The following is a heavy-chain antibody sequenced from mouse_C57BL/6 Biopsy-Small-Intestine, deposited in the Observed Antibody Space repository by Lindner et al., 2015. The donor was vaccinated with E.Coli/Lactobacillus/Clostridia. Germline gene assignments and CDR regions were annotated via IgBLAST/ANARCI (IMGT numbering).Heavy chain of an antibody. D-gene: IGHD2-4*01. Sequence: VQLQESGPELVKPGASVKISCKASGYSFTDYNMNWVKQSHGKSLEWIGYINPNNGGTSYNQKFKGKATLTVNKSSSTAYMELRSLTSEDSAVYYCARRCDYDDGAMDYWGQGTSVTVSS. CDR3: ARRCDYDDGAMDY. CDR1: GYSFTDYN. CDR2: INPNNGGT. V-gene: IGHV1-22*01. J-gene: IGHJ4*01.